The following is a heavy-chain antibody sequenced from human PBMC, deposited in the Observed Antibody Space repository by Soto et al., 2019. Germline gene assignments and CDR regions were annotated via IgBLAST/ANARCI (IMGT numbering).Heavy chain of an antibody. V-gene: IGHV5-51*01. CDR1: VYGFDITW. CDR3: ARLERYFDRTGYVKG. J-gene: IGHJ4*02. CDR2: IYPGDSDT. D-gene: IGHD3-9*01. Sequence: PGESLQISCKGSVYGFDITWLAWLRQVPGKGLEWVGIIYPGDSDTRYSPSLEGQVTLSVDKSISTAYLQWSSLKDSDTATYYCARLERYFDRTGYVKGWGQGTRVTVYS.